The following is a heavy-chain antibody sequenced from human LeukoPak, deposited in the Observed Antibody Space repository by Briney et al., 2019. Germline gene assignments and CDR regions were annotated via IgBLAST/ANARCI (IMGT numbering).Heavy chain of an antibody. CDR2: ISTSSTYI. CDR1: GFTFTRHS. Sequence: PGGSLRLSCAASGFTFTRHSMNGVRQAPGEGLEWVSSISTSSTYIYYADSVKGRFTISRDNAKNSLYLQMNSLRAEDTAVYYCARKILTGTHKGAFDIWGQGTMVTVSS. V-gene: IGHV3-21*01. CDR3: ARKILTGTHKGAFDI. D-gene: IGHD3-9*01. J-gene: IGHJ3*02.